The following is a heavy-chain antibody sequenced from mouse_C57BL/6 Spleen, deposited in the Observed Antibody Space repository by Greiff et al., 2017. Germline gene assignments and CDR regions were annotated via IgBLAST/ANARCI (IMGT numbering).Heavy chain of an antibody. V-gene: IGHV1-55*01. CDR2: IYPGSGST. Sequence: QVQLQQSGAELVKPGASVKLSCKASGYTFTSYWIPWVKQRPGQGLEWIGEIYPGSGSTNYNEKFKGKATLTVDTSSSTAYMQLSSLTSEDSAVYYGARWPCDGEGGYDFDYWGQGTTVTVSS. CDR3: ARWPCDGEGGYDFDY. CDR1: GYTFTSYW. D-gene: IGHD2-14*01. J-gene: IGHJ2*01.